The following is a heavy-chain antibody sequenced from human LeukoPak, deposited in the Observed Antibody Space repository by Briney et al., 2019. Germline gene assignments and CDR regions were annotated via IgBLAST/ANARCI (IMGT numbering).Heavy chain of an antibody. CDR2: IYYSGST. Sequence: SETLSLTCTVSGGSISSYYWSWLRQPPGKGLEWIGYIYYSGSTNYNPSLKSRVTISVDTSKNQFSLKLSSVTAADTAVYYCARESGNSDAFDIWGQGTMVTVSS. J-gene: IGHJ3*02. V-gene: IGHV4-59*01. D-gene: IGHD4-23*01. CDR3: ARESGNSDAFDI. CDR1: GGSISSYY.